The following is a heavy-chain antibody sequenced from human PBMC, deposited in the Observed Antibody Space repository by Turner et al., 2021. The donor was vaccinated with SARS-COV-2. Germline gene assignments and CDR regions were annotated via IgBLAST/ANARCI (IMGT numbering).Heavy chain of an antibody. Sequence: QLQLQESGPGLVKPSETLSLTCTVSDGSISSSSYNWGWIRQPPGKGLEWIGSIYYSGSTYYNPSLKSRVTISVDTSKNQFSLKLSSVTAADTAVYYCARNSPKWYYYDSSGYYDYWGQGTLVTVSS. D-gene: IGHD3-22*01. CDR2: IYYSGST. CDR3: ARNSPKWYYYDSSGYYDY. CDR1: DGSISSSSYN. J-gene: IGHJ4*02. V-gene: IGHV4-39*01.